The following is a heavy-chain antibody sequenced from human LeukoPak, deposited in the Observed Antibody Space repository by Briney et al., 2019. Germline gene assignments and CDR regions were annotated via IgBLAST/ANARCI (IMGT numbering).Heavy chain of an antibody. CDR1: GFTFSDYY. V-gene: IGHV3-7*01. J-gene: IGHJ6*03. Sequence: PGGSLRLSCAASGFTFSDYYMSWIRQAPGKGLEWVANIKQDGSEKYYVDSVKGRFTISRDNAKNSLYLQMNSLRAEDTAVYYCARGLYYYYMDVWGKGTTVTVSS. CDR3: ARGLYYYYMDV. CDR2: IKQDGSEK.